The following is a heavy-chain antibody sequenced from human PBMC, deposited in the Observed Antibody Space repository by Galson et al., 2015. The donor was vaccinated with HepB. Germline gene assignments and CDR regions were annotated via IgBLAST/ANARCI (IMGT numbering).Heavy chain of an antibody. Sequence: SCKASGYTFTSYYMHWVRQAPGQGLEWMGIINPSGGSTSYAQKFQGRVTMTRDTSTSTVYMELSSLRSEDTAVYYCARDEEGSSSSSRAFDYWGPGTLVTVSS. CDR1: GYTFTSYY. J-gene: IGHJ4*02. V-gene: IGHV1-46*01. CDR3: ARDEEGSSSSSRAFDY. CDR2: INPSGGST. D-gene: IGHD6-6*01.